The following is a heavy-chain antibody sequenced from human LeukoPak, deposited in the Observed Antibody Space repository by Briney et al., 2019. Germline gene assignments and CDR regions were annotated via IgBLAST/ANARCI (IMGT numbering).Heavy chain of an antibody. CDR2: IKQDGSEK. V-gene: IGHV3-7*01. D-gene: IGHD2-15*01. CDR1: GFTFSSYW. J-gene: IGHJ6*02. CDR3: ARDGRYCSGGSCYYYYYYGMDV. Sequence: GGSLRLSCAASGFTFSSYWMSWVRQAPGKGLEWVANIKQDGSEKYYVDSVKGRFTISRDNAKTSLYLQMNSLRAEDTAVYYCARDGRYCSGGSCYYYYYYGMDVWGQGTTVTVSS.